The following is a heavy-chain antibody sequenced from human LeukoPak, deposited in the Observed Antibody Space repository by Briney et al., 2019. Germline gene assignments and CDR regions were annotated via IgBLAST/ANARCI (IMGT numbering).Heavy chain of an antibody. D-gene: IGHD4/OR15-4a*01. J-gene: IGHJ6*03. V-gene: IGHV4-39*01. CDR3: ARRKGAYSYYYYYMDV. Sequence: TSETLSLTCTVSGGSISSSSYYWGWIRQPPGKGLEWIGSIYYSGSTYYNPSLKSRVTISVDTSKNQFSLKLSSVTAADTAVCYCARRKGAYSYYYYYMDVWGKGTPVTVSS. CDR2: IYYSGST. CDR1: GGSISSSSYY.